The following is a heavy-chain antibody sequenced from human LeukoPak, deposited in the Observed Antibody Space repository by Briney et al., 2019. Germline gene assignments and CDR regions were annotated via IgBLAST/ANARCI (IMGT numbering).Heavy chain of an antibody. D-gene: IGHD6-19*01. Sequence: PGGSLRLSSAASGFTFSSYGMHWVRQAPGKGLEWVAVIWYDGSNKYYADSVKGRFTISRDDSKNTLYLQMNSLRAEDTAVYYCATDISLAGPGYWGQGTLVTVSS. CDR2: IWYDGSNK. CDR1: GFTFSSYG. J-gene: IGHJ4*02. CDR3: ATDISLAGPGY. V-gene: IGHV3-33*01.